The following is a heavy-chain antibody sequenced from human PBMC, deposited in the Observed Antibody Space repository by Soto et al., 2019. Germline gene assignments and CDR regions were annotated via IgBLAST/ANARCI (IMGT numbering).Heavy chain of an antibody. J-gene: IGHJ5*02. CDR3: ARDGYSSSRWFDP. CDR1: GGSISSGGYY. CDR2: IYYSGST. Sequence: QVQLQESGPGLVKPLQTLSLTCTVSGGSISSGGYYWSWIRQHPGKGLEWIGYIYYSGSTYYNPSLKSRVTISVDTSKNQFSLKLSSVTAADTAVYYCARDGYSSSRWFDPWGQGTLVTVSS. V-gene: IGHV4-31*03. D-gene: IGHD6-13*01.